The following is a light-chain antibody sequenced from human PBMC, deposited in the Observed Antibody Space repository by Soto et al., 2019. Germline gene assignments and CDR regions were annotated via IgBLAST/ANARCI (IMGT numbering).Light chain of an antibody. CDR1: QSILTW. CDR3: QQYQSDTWT. J-gene: IGKJ1*01. V-gene: IGKV1-5*01. Sequence: DIQMTQSPSTLSASVGDRVTITCRASQSILTWLAWYQQKPGKAPKLLIYDASNLQSGVPSRFSGSVSGTEFTLTISSLQPDDFATYYCQQYQSDTWTFGQGTKVEVK. CDR2: DAS.